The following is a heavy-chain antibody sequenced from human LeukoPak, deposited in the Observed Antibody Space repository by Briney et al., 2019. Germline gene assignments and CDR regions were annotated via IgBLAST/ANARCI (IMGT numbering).Heavy chain of an antibody. V-gene: IGHV4-59*01. CDR2: IHYSGST. Sequence: SETLSLTCTVSGGSISSYYWSWIRQPPGKGLEWIGYIHYSGSTNYDPSLRSRVTISLDTSKSQLSLNLSSVTAADTAVYYCARGSSWYDFWGQGTLVTVSS. CDR3: ARGSSWYDF. CDR1: GGSISSYY. J-gene: IGHJ4*02. D-gene: IGHD6-13*01.